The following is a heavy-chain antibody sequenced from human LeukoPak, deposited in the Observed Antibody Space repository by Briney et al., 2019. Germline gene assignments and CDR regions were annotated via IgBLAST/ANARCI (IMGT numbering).Heavy chain of an antibody. CDR2: IYYSGST. CDR3: ARISRCSSTSCHPLDY. V-gene: IGHV4-59*01. CDR1: GGSISSYY. D-gene: IGHD2-2*01. Sequence: SETLSLTRTVSGGSISSYYWSWIRQPPGKGLEWIGYIYYSGSTNYNPSLKSRVTISVDTSKNQFSLKLSSVTAADTAVYYCARISRCSSTSCHPLDYWGQGTLVTVSS. J-gene: IGHJ4*02.